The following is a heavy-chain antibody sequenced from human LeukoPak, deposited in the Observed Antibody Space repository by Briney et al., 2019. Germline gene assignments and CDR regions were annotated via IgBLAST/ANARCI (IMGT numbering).Heavy chain of an antibody. V-gene: IGHV4-34*01. CDR1: GGSFSDYY. D-gene: IGHD3-22*01. Sequence: ASETLSLTCAVYGGSFSDYYWTWIRQPPGKGLEWIGEINHSGSTNYNPSLKSRVTISVDTSKKQFFLRLSSVTAADTAVYYCARLYYYDSSEYYFDYWGQGTLVTVSS. J-gene: IGHJ4*02. CDR2: INHSGST. CDR3: ARLYYYDSSEYYFDY.